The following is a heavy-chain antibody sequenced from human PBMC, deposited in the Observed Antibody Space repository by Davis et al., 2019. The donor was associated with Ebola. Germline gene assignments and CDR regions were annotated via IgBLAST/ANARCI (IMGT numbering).Heavy chain of an antibody. V-gene: IGHV4-61*08. CDR3: ARTRDCSATSCYRDNYYMDV. CDR1: GGSVSSGGYF. Sequence: MPSETLSLTCTVSGGSVSSGGYFWSWIRQPPGKGLEWIAYISYSGSTNYNPSLKSRVTISLDTSKNQLSLKLSSVTAADTAVYYCARTRDCSATSCYRDNYYMDVWGKGTTVTVSS. CDR2: ISYSGST. D-gene: IGHD2-2*02. J-gene: IGHJ6*03.